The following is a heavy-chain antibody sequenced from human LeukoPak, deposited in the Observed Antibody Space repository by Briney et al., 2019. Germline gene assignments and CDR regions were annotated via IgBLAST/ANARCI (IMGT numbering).Heavy chain of an antibody. J-gene: IGHJ4*02. Sequence: SVKVSCKASGGTFSSYAISWVRQAPGQGLEWMGRIIPILGIANYAQKFQGRVTIAADKSTSTAYMELSSLRSEDTAVYYCARSEYYYDSSGYYPFDYWGQGTLVTVSS. D-gene: IGHD3-22*01. CDR2: IIPILGIA. V-gene: IGHV1-69*04. CDR3: ARSEYYYDSSGYYPFDY. CDR1: GGTFSSYA.